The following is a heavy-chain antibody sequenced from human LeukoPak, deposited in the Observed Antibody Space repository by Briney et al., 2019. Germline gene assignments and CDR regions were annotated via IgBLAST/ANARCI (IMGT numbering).Heavy chain of an antibody. J-gene: IGHJ3*02. CDR2: VIPVFAIT. CDR3: ARVDPTLDPDAFDI. Sequence: SVKVSCKASEGTFSNHAIIWVRQAPGQGLEWVGGVIPVFAITDFAQKFQGRVTFTTDETTSTAYMELSGLRSEDTAIYYCARVDPTLDPDAFDIWGQGTMVTVSS. D-gene: IGHD4-11*01. V-gene: IGHV1-69*05. CDR1: EGTFSNHA.